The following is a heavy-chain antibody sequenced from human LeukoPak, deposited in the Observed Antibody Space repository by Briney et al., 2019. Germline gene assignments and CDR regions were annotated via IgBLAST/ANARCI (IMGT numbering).Heavy chain of an antibody. CDR1: GDSISSSNSY. CDR3: ARGAKVAGTAFDI. CDR2: LYYSGSS. J-gene: IGHJ3*02. D-gene: IGHD6-19*01. Sequence: TSETLSLTCTVSGDSISSSNSYRGWIRQPPGKGLEWIGSLYYSGSSYYNPSLKSRVTISADTSKNQFSLKLSSVTAADTAVYYCARGAKVAGTAFDIWGQGTMVTVSS. V-gene: IGHV4-39*07.